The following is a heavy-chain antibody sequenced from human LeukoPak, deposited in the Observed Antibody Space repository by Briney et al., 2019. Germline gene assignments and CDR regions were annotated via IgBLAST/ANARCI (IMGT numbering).Heavy chain of an antibody. D-gene: IGHD6-19*01. V-gene: IGHV4-34*01. J-gene: IGHJ3*01. CDR1: GGSFSGYY. CDR3: GGGIAVAGLV. Sequence: SETLSLTCAVHGGSFSGYYWSWIRQPPGKGLEWIGEINHSGSTNYNPSLKSRVTISLDTSKNQFSLKLSSVTAADTAVYYCGGGIAVAGLVWGQGTMVTVSS. CDR2: INHSGST.